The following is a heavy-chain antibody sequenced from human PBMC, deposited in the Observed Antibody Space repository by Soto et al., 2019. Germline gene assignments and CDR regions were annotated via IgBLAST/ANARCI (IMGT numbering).Heavy chain of an antibody. D-gene: IGHD5-12*01. CDR3: ARHYSHYDRPFDS. Sequence: SETLSLTCTVSGGSISVNTYYWGWIRQPPGKGLEWIGSIYYSGSPYYNPSLKSRVTISVDTSKNQFSLRLSSVTAADTAVYYCARHYSHYDRPFDSWGQGTLVNVSS. CDR1: GGSISVNTYY. J-gene: IGHJ5*01. CDR2: IYYSGSP. V-gene: IGHV4-39*01.